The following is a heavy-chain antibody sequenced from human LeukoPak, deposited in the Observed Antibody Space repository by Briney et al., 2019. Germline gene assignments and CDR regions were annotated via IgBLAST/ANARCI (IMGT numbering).Heavy chain of an antibody. CDR3: ARGGVVVAATIDY. CDR2: INPNRGGT. J-gene: IGHJ4*02. CDR1: GYTFTVYY. Sequence: ASVKLSCNASGYTFTVYYMHWVRQAPGQGLEWMGWINPNRGGTNYAQKFQGRVTMTRDTSISTAYMELSRLRSDDTAVYYCARGGVVVAATIDYWGQGTLVTVSS. V-gene: IGHV1-2*02. D-gene: IGHD2-15*01.